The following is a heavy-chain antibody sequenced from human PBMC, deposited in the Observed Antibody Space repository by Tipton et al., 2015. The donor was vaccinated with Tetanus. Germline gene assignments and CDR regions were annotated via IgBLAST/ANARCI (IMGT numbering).Heavy chain of an antibody. CDR2: ISASGRNT. CDR3: ARWLEGSIAELDY. Sequence: LSLTCTVSGASISDKKYYWGWIRQAPGKGLEWVSAISASGRNTYYADSVKGRFTSSRDNSKNIHYLEMSSLRAEDTAVYYCARWLEGSIAELDYWGQGTLVAVSS. CDR1: GASISDKKYY. D-gene: IGHD5-18*01. V-gene: IGHV3-23*01. J-gene: IGHJ4*02.